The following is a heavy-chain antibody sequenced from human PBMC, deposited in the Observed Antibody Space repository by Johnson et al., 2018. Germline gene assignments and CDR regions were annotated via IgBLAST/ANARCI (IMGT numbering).Heavy chain of an antibody. V-gene: IGHV5-51*03. J-gene: IGHJ3*01. Sequence: VQLVQSGAAVKKPGESLNISCKGSGYKFTTSWIGWVRQMPGKGLEWRGIIYPGDSDTRYSPSFQGTAPFSADQSISTAYLQGGSLKAAYTAMYYGERRGSSGWSDPFEFWGPGTMVTVSS. D-gene: IGHD6-19*01. CDR2: IYPGDSDT. CDR3: ERRGSSGWSDPFEF. CDR1: GYKFTTSW.